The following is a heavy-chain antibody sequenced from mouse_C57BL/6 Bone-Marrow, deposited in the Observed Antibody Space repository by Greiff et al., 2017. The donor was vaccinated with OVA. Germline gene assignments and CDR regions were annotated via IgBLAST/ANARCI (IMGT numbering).Heavy chain of an antibody. CDR1: GYAFSSSW. D-gene: IGHD1-1*01. CDR2: IYPGDGDT. Sequence: LEESGPELVKPGASVKISCKASGYAFSSSWMNWVKQRPGKGLEWIGRIYPGDGDTNYNGKFKGKATLTADKSSSTAYMQLSSLTSEDSAVYFCARGLRYAMDYWGQGTSVTVSS. CDR3: ARGLRYAMDY. V-gene: IGHV1-82*01. J-gene: IGHJ4*01.